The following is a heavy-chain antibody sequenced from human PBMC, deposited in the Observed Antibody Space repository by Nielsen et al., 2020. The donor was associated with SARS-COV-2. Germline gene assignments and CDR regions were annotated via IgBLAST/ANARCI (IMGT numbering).Heavy chain of an antibody. D-gene: IGHD1-1*01. CDR2: IKFDESET. Sequence: GESLKISCAASGFIFSGSWMSWVRQAPGKGLEWVANIKFDESETNYVDSVKGRFTISRDNTKNSLFLQMNSLRAEDSALYYCSKATTLESWGQGTLGIVSS. CDR1: GFIFSGSW. J-gene: IGHJ4*02. V-gene: IGHV3-7*01. CDR3: SKATTLES.